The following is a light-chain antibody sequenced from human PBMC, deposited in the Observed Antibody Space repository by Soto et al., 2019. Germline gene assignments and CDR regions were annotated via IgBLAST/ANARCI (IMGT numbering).Light chain of an antibody. CDR2: GAS. Sequence: EIVLTQSPATLSLSPGERATLSCRASQSVASSLAWYQQKPGQAPRLLIYGASSRATGIPDRFSGSGSGTDFTLTISRLEPEDFAVYYCQQYGSSTLTFGGGTKVEIK. CDR3: QQYGSSTLT. V-gene: IGKV3-20*01. CDR1: QSVASS. J-gene: IGKJ4*01.